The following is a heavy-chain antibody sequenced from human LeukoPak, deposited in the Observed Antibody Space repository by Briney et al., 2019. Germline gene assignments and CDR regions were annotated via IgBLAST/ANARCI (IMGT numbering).Heavy chain of an antibody. V-gene: IGHV3-33*01. CDR3: ARDAYYYDSSGWGASYYGMDV. D-gene: IGHD3-22*01. J-gene: IGHJ6*02. CDR1: GFTFSSYG. CDR2: IWYDGSNK. Sequence: GRSLRLSCAASGFTFSSYGMHWVRQAPGKGLEGVAVIWYDGSNKYYADSVKGRFTISRDNSKNTLYLQMNSLRAEDTAVYYCARDAYYYDSSGWGASYYGMDVWGQGTTVTVSS.